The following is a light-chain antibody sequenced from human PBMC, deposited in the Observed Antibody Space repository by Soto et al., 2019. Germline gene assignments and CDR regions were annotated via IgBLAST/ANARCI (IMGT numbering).Light chain of an antibody. CDR3: QEYNNWPPT. CDR1: QSVSSN. J-gene: IGKJ2*01. CDR2: GAS. Sequence: EIVMTQSPATLSVSPGERATLSCRASQSVSSNLAWYQQKPGQAPRLLIYGASTRATGNPARFSGSGSGTEFPLTISSLPAEGFAVYYCQEYNNWPPTFGQGTKLEIK. V-gene: IGKV3-15*01.